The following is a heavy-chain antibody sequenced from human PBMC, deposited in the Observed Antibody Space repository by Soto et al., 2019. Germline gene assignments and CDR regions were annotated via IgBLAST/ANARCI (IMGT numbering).Heavy chain of an antibody. Sequence: ASVKVSCKASGGTFSSYAISWVRQAPGQGLEWMGGIIPIFGTANYAQKFQGRVTITADKSTSTAYMELSSLRSEDTAVYYRARASEYYYDSSGYRDAFDIWGQGTMVTVSS. CDR2: IIPIFGTA. V-gene: IGHV1-69*06. CDR1: GGTFSSYA. D-gene: IGHD3-22*01. J-gene: IGHJ3*02. CDR3: ARASEYYYDSSGYRDAFDI.